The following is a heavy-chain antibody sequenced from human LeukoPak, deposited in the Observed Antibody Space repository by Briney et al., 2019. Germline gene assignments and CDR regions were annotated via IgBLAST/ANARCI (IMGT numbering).Heavy chain of an antibody. V-gene: IGHV1-18*01. J-gene: IGHJ5*02. CDR2: ISAYNGNT. CDR3: ARDSGIAVAGYNWFDP. CDR1: GYTFTIYG. Sequence: GASVTVSCKASGYTFTIYGISWVRQAPGQGLEWMGWISAYNGNTNYAQKLQGRVTMTTDTSTSTAYMELRSLRSDDTAVYYCARDSGIAVAGYNWFDPWGQGTLVTVSS. D-gene: IGHD6-19*01.